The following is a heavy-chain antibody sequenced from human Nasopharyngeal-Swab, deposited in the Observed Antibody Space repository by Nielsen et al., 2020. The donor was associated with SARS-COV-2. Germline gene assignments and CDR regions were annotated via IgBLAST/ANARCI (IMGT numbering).Heavy chain of an antibody. J-gene: IGHJ4*02. CDR2: IWYDGSNK. Sequence: GESLKISCAASGFTFSSYGMHWVRQAPGKGLEWVAVIWYDGSNKYYADSVKGRFTISRDNSKNTLYLQMNSLRAEDTAVYYCARDLPIYSGYDLVDYWGQGTLVTASS. CDR3: ARDLPIYSGYDLVDY. D-gene: IGHD5-12*01. V-gene: IGHV3-33*01. CDR1: GFTFSSYG.